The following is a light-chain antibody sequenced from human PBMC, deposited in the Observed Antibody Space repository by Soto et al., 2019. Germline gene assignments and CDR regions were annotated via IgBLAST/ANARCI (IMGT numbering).Light chain of an antibody. J-gene: IGLJ2*01. V-gene: IGLV2-23*02. CDR3: CSDATPRL. CDR2: EVS. Sequence: QSALTQPASVSGSPGQSITISCTGTSSDVGSYNLVSWYQQHPGKAPKLIIYEVSERPSGVSHRFSGSKTGNTAALTISGLQAEDEADYDCCSDATPRLFGGGTKLTVL. CDR1: SSDVGSYNL.